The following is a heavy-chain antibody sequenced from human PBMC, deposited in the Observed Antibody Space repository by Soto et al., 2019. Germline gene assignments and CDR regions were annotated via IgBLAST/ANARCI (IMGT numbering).Heavy chain of an antibody. CDR1: GFTFSNYS. Sequence: GGSLRLSCVGSGFTFSNYSINWVRQAPGKGLEWVSSISSRSDIYYADSVKGRFTISRDNAKNSVSLQMNSLRAEDTAVYYCAREYTAWPLAYGMDVWGQGTTVTVSS. J-gene: IGHJ6*02. CDR3: AREYTAWPLAYGMDV. V-gene: IGHV3-21*01. D-gene: IGHD2-2*02. CDR2: ISSRSDI.